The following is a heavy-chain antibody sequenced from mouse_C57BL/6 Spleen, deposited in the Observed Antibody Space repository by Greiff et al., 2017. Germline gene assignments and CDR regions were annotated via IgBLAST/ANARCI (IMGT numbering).Heavy chain of an antibody. CDR3: AKHGNELGPYFDY. V-gene: IGHV5-6*01. CDR2: ISSGGSYT. J-gene: IGHJ2*01. CDR1: GFTFSSYG. D-gene: IGHD4-1*01. Sequence: EVKLMESGGDLVKPGGSLKLSCAASGFTFSSYGMSWVRQTPDKRLEWVATISSGGSYTYYPDSVKGRFTISRDNAKNTLYLQMSRLKSEDTAMYYRAKHGNELGPYFDYWGQGTTLTVSS.